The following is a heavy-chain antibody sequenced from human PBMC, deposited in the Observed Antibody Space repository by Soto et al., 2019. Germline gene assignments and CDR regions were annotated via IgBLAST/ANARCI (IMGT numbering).Heavy chain of an antibody. CDR2: ISSSGSTA. CDR3: AREGSGSGTSRFYIDV. Sequence: QVQLVESGGGLVKPGGSLRLSCEASGFTFSDYYMMWIRQAPGKGLEWVSYISSSGSTAYYADSVKGRFTISRDNAKDALYLQMNSLSAEDTAVYYCAREGSGSGTSRFYIDVWGKGTTVTVS. J-gene: IGHJ6*03. CDR1: GFTFSDYY. V-gene: IGHV3-11*01. D-gene: IGHD3-10*01.